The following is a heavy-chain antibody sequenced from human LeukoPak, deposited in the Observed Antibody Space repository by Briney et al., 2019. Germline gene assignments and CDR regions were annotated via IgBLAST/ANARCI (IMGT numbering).Heavy chain of an antibody. V-gene: IGHV3-30*18. CDR1: GFTFSSYG. D-gene: IGHD5-12*01. Sequence: GRSLRLSCAASGFTFSSYGMHWVRQAPGKGLEWVAVISYDGSNKYYADSVKGRFTISRDNSKNTLYLQMNSPRAEDTAVYYCAKDVDIVATTYYDAFDIWGQATMVTVSS. J-gene: IGHJ3*02. CDR3: AKDVDIVATTYYDAFDI. CDR2: ISYDGSNK.